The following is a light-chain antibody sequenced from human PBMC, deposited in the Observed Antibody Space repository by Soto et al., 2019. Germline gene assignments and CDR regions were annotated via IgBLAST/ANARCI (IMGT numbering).Light chain of an antibody. Sequence: QSALTQPRSVSGSPGQSVTISCTGTSSDVGGYNYVSWYQQHPGKAPKLMLYDVSKRPSGVPDRFSGSKSCNTASLTISGLQAEDEADYYCCSYAGSYTYVFGTGTKLNVL. CDR2: DVS. J-gene: IGLJ1*01. V-gene: IGLV2-11*01. CDR3: CSYAGSYTYV. CDR1: SSDVGGYNY.